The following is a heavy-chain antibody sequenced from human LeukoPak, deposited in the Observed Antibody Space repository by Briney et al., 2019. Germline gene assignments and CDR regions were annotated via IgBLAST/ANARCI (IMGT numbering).Heavy chain of an antibody. CDR1: GGTFSSYA. D-gene: IGHD3-22*01. CDR2: IIPIFGTA. Sequence: GASVKVSCKASGGTFSSYAISWVRQAPGQRLEWMGGIIPIFGTANYAQKFQGRVTITADESTSTAYMELSSLRSEDTAVYYCARGRGVTIVVVPDAFDIWGQGTMVTVSS. V-gene: IGHV1-69*13. CDR3: ARGRGVTIVVVPDAFDI. J-gene: IGHJ3*02.